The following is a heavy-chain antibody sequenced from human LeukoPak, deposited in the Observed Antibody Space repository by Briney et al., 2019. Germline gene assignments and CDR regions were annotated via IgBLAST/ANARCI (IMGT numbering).Heavy chain of an antibody. J-gene: IGHJ3*02. Sequence: CVRLSCAASEFTFSSLCMHWARHPPGKGREWVAFIPFDESGKYYGDTVKGRVTISRDNSKNTLYLQMNSLRTEDTDSYDCARSRSHYCGSGTYPGACDIWGQRTMVTVSS. D-gene: IGHD3-10*01. V-gene: IGHV3-30*03. CDR3: ARSRSHYCGSGTYPGACDI. CDR2: IPFDESGK. CDR1: EFTFSSLC.